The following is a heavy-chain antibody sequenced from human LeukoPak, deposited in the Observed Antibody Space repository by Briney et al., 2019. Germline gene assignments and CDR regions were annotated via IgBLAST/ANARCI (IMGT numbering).Heavy chain of an antibody. CDR1: GGSISSSNW. CDR3: ARDVPDGDYEHNWFDP. Sequence: SETLSLTCAVSGGSISSSNWWSWVRQPPGKGLEWIGEIYHSGSTNYNPSLKSRVTISVDKSKNQFSLKLSSVTAADTAVYYCARDVPDGDYEHNWFDPWGQGTLVTVSS. V-gene: IGHV4-4*02. J-gene: IGHJ5*02. D-gene: IGHD4-17*01. CDR2: IYHSGST.